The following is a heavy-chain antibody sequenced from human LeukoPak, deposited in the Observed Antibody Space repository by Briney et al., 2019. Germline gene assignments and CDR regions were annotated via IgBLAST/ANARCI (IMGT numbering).Heavy chain of an antibody. CDR3: TRYYYDGSGYYYLFDY. V-gene: IGHV3-73*01. Sequence: GGSLRLSCAASGFTISGSAMHWVRQASGKGLEWVGRIRSKTNSYATAYAASVKGRFTISRDDSKNTAYLQMNSLKTEDTAVYYCTRYYYDGSGYYYLFDYWGQGTLVTVSS. CDR1: GFTISGSA. CDR2: IRSKTNSYAT. D-gene: IGHD3-22*01. J-gene: IGHJ4*02.